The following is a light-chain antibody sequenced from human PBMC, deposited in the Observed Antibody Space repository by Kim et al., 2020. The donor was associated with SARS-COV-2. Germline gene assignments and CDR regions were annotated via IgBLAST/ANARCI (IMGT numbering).Light chain of an antibody. CDR2: GAS. Sequence: SGAQGDRASLAGRASQSVSINLAWYQQQPGQAPRLLIYGASTRATGIPARFSGSGSGTEFTLTISSLQSEDFAVYYCQQYNIWPQTFGQGTKLEI. CDR1: QSVSIN. J-gene: IGKJ2*01. CDR3: QQYNIWPQT. V-gene: IGKV3-15*01.